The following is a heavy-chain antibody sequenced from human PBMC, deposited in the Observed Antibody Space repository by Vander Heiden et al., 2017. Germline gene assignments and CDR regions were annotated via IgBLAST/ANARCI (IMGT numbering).Heavy chain of an antibody. CDR1: GFPFSDSY. CDR3: ARDTVDIYYYYYGMDV. Sequence: QVQLVESGGGLGKPAGSLRLSCAASGFPFSDSYTSWHRQAPGKGLEWVSYISSSGSTIYYADSVKGRFTISRDNAKNSLYLQMNSLRAEDTAVYYCARDTVDIYYYYYGMDVWGQGTTVTVSS. V-gene: IGHV3-11*01. J-gene: IGHJ6*02. D-gene: IGHD5-12*01. CDR2: ISSSGSTI.